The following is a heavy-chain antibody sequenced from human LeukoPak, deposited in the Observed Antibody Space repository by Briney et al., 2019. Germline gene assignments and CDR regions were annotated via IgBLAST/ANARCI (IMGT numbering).Heavy chain of an antibody. CDR2: INHSGST. J-gene: IGHJ4*02. CDR1: GGSFSGYY. V-gene: IGHV4-34*01. D-gene: IGHD3-10*01. CDR3: ARGYGSGSYYTPFDY. Sequence: SETLSLTCAVYGGSFSGYYWSWIRQPPGKGLEWIGEINHSGSTNYNLSLKSRVTISVDTSKNQFSLKLSSVTAADTAVYYCARGYGSGSYYTPFDYWGQGTLVTVSS.